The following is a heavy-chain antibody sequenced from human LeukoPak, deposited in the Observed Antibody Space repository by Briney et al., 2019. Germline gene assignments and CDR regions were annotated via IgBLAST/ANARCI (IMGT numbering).Heavy chain of an antibody. D-gene: IGHD2-15*01. CDR2: IKQDGSEK. Sequence: GGSLRLSCAASGFTFSSYWMSWVRQAPGKGLEWVANIKQDGSEKYYVDSVKGRFTISRDNAKNFLYLQMNSLRAEDTALYYCARDGNTGYCSDGNRYLDWFDPWGQGTLVTVSS. CDR3: ARDGNTGYCSDGNRYLDWFDP. V-gene: IGHV3-7*03. J-gene: IGHJ5*02. CDR1: GFTFSSYW.